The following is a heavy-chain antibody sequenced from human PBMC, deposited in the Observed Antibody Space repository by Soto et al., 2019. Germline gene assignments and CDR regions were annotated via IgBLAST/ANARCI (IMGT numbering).Heavy chain of an antibody. CDR2: IYWDDDK. Sequence: QITLKESGPTLVKPTQTLTLTCTFSAFSLSTGGVGVGWIRQPPGKALEGLALIYWDDDKRYSPSLRSRLTITKDTSKNQVVLTMTNMDAVDTATYYCIQSRCGGDCLQSYASYYYYSMDVWGQGTTVTVSS. D-gene: IGHD2-21*02. CDR3: IQSRCGGDCLQSYASYYYYSMDV. CDR1: AFSLSTGGVG. V-gene: IGHV2-5*02. J-gene: IGHJ6*02.